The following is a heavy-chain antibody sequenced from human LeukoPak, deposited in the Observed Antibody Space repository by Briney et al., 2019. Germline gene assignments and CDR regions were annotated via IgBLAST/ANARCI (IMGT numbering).Heavy chain of an antibody. J-gene: IGHJ4*02. CDR2: ISGSGGST. D-gene: IGHD2-2*01. V-gene: IGHV3-23*01. Sequence: GGSLRLSCAASGFTFSSYAMSWVRQAPGKGLEWVSAISGSGGSTYSADSVKGRFTISRDNSKNTLYLQMNSLRAEDTAVYYCATVRDCSSTSCYGRFDYWGQGTLVTVSS. CDR1: GFTFSSYA. CDR3: ATVRDCSSTSCYGRFDY.